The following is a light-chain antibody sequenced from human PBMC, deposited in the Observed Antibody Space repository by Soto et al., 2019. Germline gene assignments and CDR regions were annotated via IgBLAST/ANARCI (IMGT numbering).Light chain of an antibody. CDR2: AAS. Sequence: DIQLTQSPSFLSASVGDRVIITCRASQGISSYLAWYQQKPGKAPKLLIYAASTLQSGVPSGFSGSGSGTEFNLTISSLQPEDFATYYCQQFNSFPLTFGGGTKVEIK. V-gene: IGKV1-9*01. CDR1: QGISSY. J-gene: IGKJ4*01. CDR3: QQFNSFPLT.